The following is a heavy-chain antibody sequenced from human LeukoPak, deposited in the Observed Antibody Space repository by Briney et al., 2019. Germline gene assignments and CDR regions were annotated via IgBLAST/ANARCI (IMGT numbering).Heavy chain of an antibody. CDR1: GGSISSYY. CDR3: ARGRDGYKRFDY. V-gene: IGHV4-59*08. CDR2: IYYSGST. D-gene: IGHD5-24*01. Sequence: KPSETPALTRTVSGGSISSYYWSWIRQPPRKGLGWIGYIYYSGSTNYNPSLKSRVTISVDTSKNQFSLKLSSVTAADTAVYYCARGRDGYKRFDYWGQGTLVTVSS. J-gene: IGHJ4*02.